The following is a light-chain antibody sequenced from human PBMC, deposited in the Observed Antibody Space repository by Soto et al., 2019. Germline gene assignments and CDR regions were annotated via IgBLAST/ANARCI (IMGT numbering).Light chain of an antibody. Sequence: EIVMTQSPATLSVSPGERVTLSCRASQSVSSRLAWYQQKPGQSPRLLIYGASTRATGIPDRFSATGPGTDFTLTISRLEPEDFAVYYCQQFGSSPRTFGQGTKVAIK. CDR1: QSVSSR. V-gene: IGKV3-20*01. J-gene: IGKJ1*01. CDR2: GAS. CDR3: QQFGSSPRT.